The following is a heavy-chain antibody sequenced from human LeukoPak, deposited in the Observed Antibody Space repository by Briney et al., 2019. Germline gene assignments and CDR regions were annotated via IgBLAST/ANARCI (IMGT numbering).Heavy chain of an antibody. D-gene: IGHD3-10*01. V-gene: IGHV3-23*01. Sequence: PGGSLRLSCAASGFTFSSYAMTWVRQAPGKGLECVSLISGGGDSTSYTDSVEGRFTISRDNSRDTLYLQMNSLRVEDTAVYYCARRYASGTFDAFDIWGQGTMVTVSS. CDR1: GFTFSSYA. J-gene: IGHJ3*02. CDR3: ARRYASGTFDAFDI. CDR2: ISGGGDST.